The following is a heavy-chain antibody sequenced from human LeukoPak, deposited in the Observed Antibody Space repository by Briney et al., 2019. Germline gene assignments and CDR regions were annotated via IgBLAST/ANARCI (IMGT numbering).Heavy chain of an antibody. CDR1: GFTFDDYA. Sequence: GRSLRRSCAASGFTFDDYAMLWVRQAPGKGLEWVSGISWNSGSIGYADSVTGRFTISRDNAKNSLYLQMNSLRAEDTALYYCAKDIQGGYSYGLFDYWGQGTLVTVSS. V-gene: IGHV3-9*01. J-gene: IGHJ4*02. CDR3: AKDIQGGYSYGLFDY. D-gene: IGHD5-18*01. CDR2: ISWNSGSI.